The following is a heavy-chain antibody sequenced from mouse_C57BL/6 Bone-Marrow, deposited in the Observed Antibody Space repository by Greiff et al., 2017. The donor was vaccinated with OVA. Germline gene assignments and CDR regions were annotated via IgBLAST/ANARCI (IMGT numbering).Heavy chain of an antibody. D-gene: IGHD2-4*01. CDR3: ARYHYDYDDFDY. Sequence: EVQLQQSGPELVKPGASVKIPCKASGYTFTDYNIDWVKQSHGKSLEWIGDINPNNGGTIYNQKFKGKATLTVDKSSSTAYMELRSLTSEDTAVYYCARYHYDYDDFDYWGQGTTLTVSS. J-gene: IGHJ2*01. CDR2: INPNNGGT. V-gene: IGHV1-18*01. CDR1: GYTFTDYN.